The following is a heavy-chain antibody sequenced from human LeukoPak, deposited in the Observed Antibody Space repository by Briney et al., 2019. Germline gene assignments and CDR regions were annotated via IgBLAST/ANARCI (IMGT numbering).Heavy chain of an antibody. CDR3: ARGQSSIREYSSSSVPIKGLEYHDAFDI. Sequence: ASVKVSCKASGYTFTSYYMHWVRQAPGQGLEWMGIINPSGGSTSYAQKFQGRVTMTRDTSTSTVYMELSSLRSEDTAVYYCARGQSSIREYSSSSVPIKGLEYHDAFDIWGQGTMVTVSS. CDR2: INPSGGST. V-gene: IGHV1-46*01. J-gene: IGHJ3*02. CDR1: GYTFTSYY. D-gene: IGHD6-6*01.